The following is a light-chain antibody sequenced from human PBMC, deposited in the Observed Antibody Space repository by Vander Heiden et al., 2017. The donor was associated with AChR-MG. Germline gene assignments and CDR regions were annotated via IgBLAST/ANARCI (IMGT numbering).Light chain of an antibody. CDR1: QSVRSN. J-gene: IGKJ4*01. Sequence: EIVITHPPATLSLSPGARATLSCRASQSVRSNVAWYQQKPGQPPRLLIYGASTRATGIPARFSGSGSGTEFTLTISSLQSEDFGVYYRQQYNNWTPLTFGGGTKVEIK. CDR2: GAS. V-gene: IGKV3-15*01. CDR3: QQYNNWTPLT.